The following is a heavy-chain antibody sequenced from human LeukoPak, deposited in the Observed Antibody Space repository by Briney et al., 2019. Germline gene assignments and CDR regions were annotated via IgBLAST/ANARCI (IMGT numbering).Heavy chain of an antibody. J-gene: IGHJ5*02. D-gene: IGHD1-26*01. Sequence: SETLSLTCAVYGGSFSGYYWSWIRQPPGKGLEWIGEINHSGSTNYNPSLKSRVTISVDTSKNQFSLKLSSVTAADTAVYYCASYSGSYDWFDPWGQGTLVTVSS. CDR3: ASYSGSYDWFDP. CDR2: INHSGST. CDR1: GGSFSGYY. V-gene: IGHV4-34*01.